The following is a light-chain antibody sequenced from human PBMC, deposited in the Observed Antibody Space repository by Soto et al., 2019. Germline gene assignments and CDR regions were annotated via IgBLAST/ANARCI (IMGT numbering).Light chain of an antibody. CDR1: QGIAPY. Sequence: DVQMTQSPSSLSAFVGDRVTITCRASQGIAPYLAWFQQKPGKVPKLLIYATSTLQSGVPSRFSGSGSGTDFTLIISSLQPEDVATYYCQKYNSASLTFGGGNKVEIK. J-gene: IGKJ4*01. CDR2: ATS. CDR3: QKYNSASLT. V-gene: IGKV1-27*01.